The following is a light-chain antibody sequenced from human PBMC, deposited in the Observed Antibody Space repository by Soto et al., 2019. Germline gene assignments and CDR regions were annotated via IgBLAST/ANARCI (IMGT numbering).Light chain of an antibody. Sequence: EVVLTQSPDTLSLPPGERATLSCGAIQSISSYLACYQQKPGQAPRLLIYDASSRATGIPARFSGSGSGTDFTLTISSLEPEDFAVYYCQQLTDWPPQWTFGQGTKVDIK. CDR3: QQLTDWPPQWT. CDR1: QSISSY. J-gene: IGKJ1*01. V-gene: IGKV3-11*01. CDR2: DAS.